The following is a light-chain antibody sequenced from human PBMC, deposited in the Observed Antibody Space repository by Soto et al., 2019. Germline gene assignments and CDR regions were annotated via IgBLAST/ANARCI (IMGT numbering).Light chain of an antibody. CDR1: QSVLYSSNNKNY. Sequence: DIVMTQSPDSLAVSLGERATINCKSSQSVLYSSNNKNYLAWYQQKPGQPPKLLIYWASTRESGVPDRFSGSGSGKDFTLTISSLQAEDVAVSYCQQYYTNALTFGGGTKVGVK. V-gene: IGKV4-1*01. CDR3: QQYYTNALT. CDR2: WAS. J-gene: IGKJ4*01.